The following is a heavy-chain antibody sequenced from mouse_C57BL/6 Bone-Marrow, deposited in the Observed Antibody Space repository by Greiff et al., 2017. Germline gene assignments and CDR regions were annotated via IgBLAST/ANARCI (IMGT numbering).Heavy chain of an antibody. CDR2: IYPGSGST. D-gene: IGHD2-1*01. V-gene: IGHV1-55*01. CDR1: GYTFTSYW. Sequence: VQLQQPGAELVKPGASVKMSCKASGYTFTSYWITWVKQRPGQGLEWIGDIYPGSGSTNYNEKFKSKATLTVDTSSSTAYMQLSSLTSEASAVYYCARGVYYGNSFYAMDYWGQGTSVTVSS. CDR3: ARGVYYGNSFYAMDY. J-gene: IGHJ4*01.